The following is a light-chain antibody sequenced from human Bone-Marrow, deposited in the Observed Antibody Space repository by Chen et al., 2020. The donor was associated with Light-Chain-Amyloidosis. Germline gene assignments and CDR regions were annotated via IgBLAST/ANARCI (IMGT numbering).Light chain of an antibody. CDR3: QSADSSGTYHVV. CDR1: ALSKQY. V-gene: IGLV3-25*03. Sequence: SYELTRPPSVSVSPGQTARITCSGDALSKQYAYWYQQKPGQAPVLVIYKDSERPSGIPERFSGSSSGTTVTLTISGVQAEDEADYHCQSADSSGTYHVVFGGGTKLTVL. J-gene: IGLJ2*01. CDR2: KDS.